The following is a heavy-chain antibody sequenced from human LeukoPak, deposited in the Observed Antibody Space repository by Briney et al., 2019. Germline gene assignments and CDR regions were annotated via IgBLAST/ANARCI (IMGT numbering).Heavy chain of an antibody. V-gene: IGHV4-59*01. D-gene: IGHD5-18*01. J-gene: IGHJ6*03. CDR3: ARTTEGGYTYDYFYYYYMDV. Sequence: SETLSLTCTVSGGSISSYYWSWIRQPLGKGLEWIGYMCYSGSTNYNPSLKSRVTISVDSSKNQFSLKLSSVTAADTAVYYCARTTEGGYTYDYFYYYYMDVWGKGTTVTISS. CDR2: MCYSGST. CDR1: GGSISSYY.